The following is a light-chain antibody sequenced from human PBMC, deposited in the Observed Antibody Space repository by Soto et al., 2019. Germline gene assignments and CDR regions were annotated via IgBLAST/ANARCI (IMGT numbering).Light chain of an antibody. CDR2: AVS. CDR1: RSDVGNYDY. V-gene: IGLV2-14*01. J-gene: IGLJ1*01. Sequence: QSVLTQPASVSGSPGQSITISCTGARSDVGNYDYVSWYQQHPGKAPKLIMYAVSHRPSGVSSRFSGSKSGNTASPTISGLQAEDEAAYYCSSYTATNTLVVFGTGTQLTVL. CDR3: SSYTATNTLVV.